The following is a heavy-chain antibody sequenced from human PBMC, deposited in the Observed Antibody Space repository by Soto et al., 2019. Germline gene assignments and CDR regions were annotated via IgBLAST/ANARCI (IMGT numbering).Heavy chain of an antibody. CDR1: GGSISSDDYY. V-gene: IGHV4-30-4*01. CDR3: ARDRSNSPDYFDY. Sequence: SETLSLTCTVSGGSISSDDYYWSWIRQPPGKGLEWIGYIYYSGRTDYNPSLKSRVIISIDTSKNQFSLNLNSVSAADAAVYYCARDRSNSPDYFDYWGQGTLVTVSS. J-gene: IGHJ4*02. CDR2: IYYSGRT. D-gene: IGHD6-6*01.